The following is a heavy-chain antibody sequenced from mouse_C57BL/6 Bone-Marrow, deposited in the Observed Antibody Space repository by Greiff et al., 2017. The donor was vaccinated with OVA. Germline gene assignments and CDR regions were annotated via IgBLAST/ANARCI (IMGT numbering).Heavy chain of an antibody. V-gene: IGHV1-59*01. CDR1: GYTFTSYW. CDR3: ARGGYVFAY. D-gene: IGHD2-2*01. Sequence: QVQLQQPGAELVRPGTSVKLSCKASGYTFTSYWMHWVKQRPGQGLEWIGVIDPSDSYTNYNQKFKGKATLTVDTSSSTAYMQLSSLTSEDSAVYYCARGGYVFAYWGQGTLVTVSA. J-gene: IGHJ3*01. CDR2: IDPSDSYT.